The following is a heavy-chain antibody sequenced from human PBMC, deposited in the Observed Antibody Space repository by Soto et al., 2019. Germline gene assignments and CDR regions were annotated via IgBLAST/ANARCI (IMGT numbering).Heavy chain of an antibody. D-gene: IGHD3-3*01. CDR3: ARITYYKVLSGYPGCAY. V-gene: IGHV2-5*02. CDR2: IHWDDDK. Sequence: QITLKESGPTLVKPTQTLTLTCTFSGFSLSTSGVGVGWIRQPPGKALECLAFIHWDDDKRYSPSLKSRLTITKDTSKNQVALTLTSLAPVDPATSFCARITYYKVLSGYPGCAYWGQGTRVTVSS. CDR1: GFSLSTSGVG. J-gene: IGHJ4*02.